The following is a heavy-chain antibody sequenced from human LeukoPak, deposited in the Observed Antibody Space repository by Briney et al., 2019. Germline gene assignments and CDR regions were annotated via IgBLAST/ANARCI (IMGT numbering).Heavy chain of an antibody. CDR3: ARDGYSGSDAL. CDR2: INHSGST. J-gene: IGHJ4*02. D-gene: IGHD5-12*01. V-gene: IGHV4-34*01. CDR1: GGSFSGYY. Sequence: PSETLSLTCAVYGGSFSGYYWSWIRQPPGKGLEWIGEINHSGSTNYNPSLKSRVTISVDESKNQFSLKLSSVTAADTAVYYCARDGYSGSDALWGQGTLVTVSS.